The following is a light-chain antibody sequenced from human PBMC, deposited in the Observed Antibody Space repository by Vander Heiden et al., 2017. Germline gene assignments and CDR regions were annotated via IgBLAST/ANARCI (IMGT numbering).Light chain of an antibody. CDR1: QSISSW. CDR2: KAS. V-gene: IGKV1-5*03. J-gene: IGKJ1*01. Sequence: DIQMPQSPSTLSASVGDRVTITCRASQSISSWLAWYQQKPGKDPKLLIYKASSLESGVPSRVSGRGSGTEFTLTISSLQPDDFATYYCQQYNRYSWTFGQGTKVEIK. CDR3: QQYNRYSWT.